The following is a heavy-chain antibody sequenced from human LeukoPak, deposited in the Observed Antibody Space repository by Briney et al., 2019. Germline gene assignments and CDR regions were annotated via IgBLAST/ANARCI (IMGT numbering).Heavy chain of an antibody. J-gene: IGHJ6*02. CDR1: GFTFSSFD. V-gene: IGHV3-23*01. D-gene: IGHD2-15*01. Sequence: GGSLRLSCAASGFTFSSFDMSWVRQAPGKGLEWASTISGGGENTDYADSVKGRFTISRDNSKNTLYLQMNSLRAEDTAVYYCAKGWYCSGGSCYSSYYYYGMDVWGQGTTVTVSS. CDR3: AKGWYCSGGSCYSSYYYYGMDV. CDR2: ISGGGENT.